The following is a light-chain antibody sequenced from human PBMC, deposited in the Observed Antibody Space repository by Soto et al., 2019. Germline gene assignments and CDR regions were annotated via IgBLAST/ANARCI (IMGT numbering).Light chain of an antibody. CDR1: QGIGND. V-gene: IGKV1-17*01. J-gene: IGKJ4*01. CDR2: AAS. Sequence: DIQMTQSPSSLSASVGDRVTITCRASQGIGNDLGWYQQKPGKAPKRLIYAASSLQSGVPSRVSGSESGTEFTLTVSSLQPEDFATYYCQQYNSYPLTFGGGTKVEVK. CDR3: QQYNSYPLT.